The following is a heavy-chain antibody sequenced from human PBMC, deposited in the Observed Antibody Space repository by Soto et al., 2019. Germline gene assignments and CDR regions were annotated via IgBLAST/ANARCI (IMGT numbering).Heavy chain of an antibody. J-gene: IGHJ3*02. V-gene: IGHV4-59*08. CDR2: IYYSGST. Sequence: QVQLQESGPGLVKPSETLSLTCTVSGGSISSYYWSWIRQSPGKGLEWIGYIYYSGSTNYNPSLKSRVTISVDTSKNQFSLKLSSVTAADTAVYYCARRYGVAFDIWGQGTMVTVSS. D-gene: IGHD3-10*01. CDR1: GGSISSYY. CDR3: ARRYGVAFDI.